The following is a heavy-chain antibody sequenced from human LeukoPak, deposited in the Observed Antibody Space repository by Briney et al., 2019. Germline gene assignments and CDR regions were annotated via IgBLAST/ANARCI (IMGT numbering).Heavy chain of an antibody. CDR2: IYDSGST. J-gene: IGHJ6*02. Sequence: SEALSLTRTVSGGSISRYFWSWIRQPPGEGLEWSGYIYDSGSTNYTPPLKSRVTISVDTSKTQFSLKLTSVTAADTALYYCTRMTGSHYNPIYGMDVWGQKATVTVSS. V-gene: IGHV4-59*08. CDR3: TRMTGSHYNPIYGMDV. D-gene: IGHD3-10*01. CDR1: GGSISRYF.